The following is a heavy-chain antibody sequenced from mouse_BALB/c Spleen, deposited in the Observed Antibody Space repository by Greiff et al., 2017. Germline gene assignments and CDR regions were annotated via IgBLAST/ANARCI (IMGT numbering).Heavy chain of an antibody. V-gene: IGHV1-14*01. Sequence: EVQRVESGPELVKPGASVKMSCKASGYTFTSYVMHWVKQKPGQGLEWIGYINPYNDGTKYNEKFKGKATLTSDKSSSTAYMELSSLTSEDSAVYYCAGGNYVDYFDYWGQGTTLTVSS. CDR1: GYTFTSYV. CDR3: AGGNYVDYFDY. CDR2: INPYNDGT. J-gene: IGHJ2*01. D-gene: IGHD2-1*01.